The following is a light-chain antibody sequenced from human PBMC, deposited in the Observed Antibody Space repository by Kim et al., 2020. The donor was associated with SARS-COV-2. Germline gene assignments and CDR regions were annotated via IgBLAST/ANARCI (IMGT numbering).Light chain of an antibody. CDR3: QKYNSAPYT. Sequence: DIQMTQSPPSLSASVGDRVTITCRASQGIRNHLAWYQQKPGKVPKVLIYAASTFQSGVPSRFSGSGSGTDFTLTITSLQPEDVATYYCQKYNSAPYTFGQGTKLEL. CDR2: AAS. J-gene: IGKJ2*01. V-gene: IGKV1-27*01. CDR1: QGIRNH.